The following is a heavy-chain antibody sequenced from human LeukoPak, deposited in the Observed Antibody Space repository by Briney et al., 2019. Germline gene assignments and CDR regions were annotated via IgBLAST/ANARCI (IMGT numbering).Heavy chain of an antibody. V-gene: IGHV3-21*04. Sequence: GGSLRLSCAASGFTFSSYWMTWVRQAPGKGLEWVSSISSSSSYIYYADSVKGRFTISRDNSKDTLYLQMNSLRAEDTAVYYCAKCSGWFVRGKDYYYYYMDVWGKGTTVTVSS. CDR3: AKCSGWFVRGKDYYYYYMDV. D-gene: IGHD6-19*01. J-gene: IGHJ6*03. CDR2: ISSSSSYI. CDR1: GFTFSSYW.